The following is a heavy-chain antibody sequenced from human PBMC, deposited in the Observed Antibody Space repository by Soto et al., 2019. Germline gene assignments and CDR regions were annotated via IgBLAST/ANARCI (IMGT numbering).Heavy chain of an antibody. V-gene: IGHV1-69*02. J-gene: IGHJ4*02. CDR2: IIPILGIA. CDR1: GVTISCYT. CDR3: ARHNYGSGSTYFDY. D-gene: IGHD3-10*01. Sequence: SVEASCKDSGVTISCYTRCWVQQAPGQGLEWMGRIIPILGIANYAQKFQGRVTITADKSTSTAYMELRSLRSDDTAVYYCARHNYGSGSTYFDYWGQGTLVTVSS.